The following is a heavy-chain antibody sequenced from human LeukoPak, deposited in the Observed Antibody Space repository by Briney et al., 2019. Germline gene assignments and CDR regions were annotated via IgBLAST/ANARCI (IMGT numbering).Heavy chain of an antibody. CDR3: ARAPVAATFWFDP. D-gene: IGHD2-15*01. V-gene: IGHV1-2*02. J-gene: IGHJ5*02. CDR2: INPNSGGT. CDR1: GYTLTELS. Sequence: ASVKVSCKVSGYTLTELSMHWVRQAPGQGLEWMGWINPNSGGTNYAQKFQGRVTMTRDTSISTAYMELSRLRSDDTAVYYCARAPVAATFWFDPWGQGTLVTVSS.